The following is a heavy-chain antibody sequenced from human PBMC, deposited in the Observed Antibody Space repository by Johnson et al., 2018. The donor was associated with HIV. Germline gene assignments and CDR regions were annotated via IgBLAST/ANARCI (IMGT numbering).Heavy chain of an antibody. J-gene: IGHJ3*02. CDR2: IWYDGSNK. D-gene: IGHD3-22*01. Sequence: QVQLVESGGGVVQPGRSLRLSCAASGFTFSSYGMHWVRQAPGKGLEWVAVIWYDGSNKYYADSVKGRFPISRDNSKNTLYLQMNSLRAEDTAVYYCAKDPGITMIAHAFDIWGQGTMVTVSS. V-gene: IGHV3-33*06. CDR1: GFTFSSYG. CDR3: AKDPGITMIAHAFDI.